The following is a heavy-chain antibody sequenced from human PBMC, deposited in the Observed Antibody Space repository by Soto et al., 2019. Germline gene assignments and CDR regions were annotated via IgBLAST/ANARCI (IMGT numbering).Heavy chain of an antibody. V-gene: IGHV3-21*01. D-gene: IGHD3-22*01. Sequence: EVQLVESGGGLVKPGGSLRLSCAASGFTFSSYSMNWVRQAQGKGLQWVSSISSSSTYIYYADSVKGRFTISRDNAKNSLYLQMNSLRAVDTAVYYCARGTNYYDSSVYYGYWGQGTLVTVSS. CDR1: GFTFSSYS. J-gene: IGHJ4*02. CDR3: ARGTNYYDSSVYYGY. CDR2: ISSSSTYI.